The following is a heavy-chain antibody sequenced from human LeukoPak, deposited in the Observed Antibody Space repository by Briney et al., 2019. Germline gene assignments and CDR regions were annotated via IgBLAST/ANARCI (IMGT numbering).Heavy chain of an antibody. D-gene: IGHD3-22*01. CDR3: ARGDYYDSSGYFAFDY. CDR2: ITSSGSTI. Sequence: TGGSLRLSCAASGFTFSRYEMNWVRQAPGKGLEWVSYITSSGSTIYYADSVKGRFTISRDNAKNSLSLQMNSLRAEDTAVYYCARGDYYDSSGYFAFDYWGQGTLVTVSS. CDR1: GFTFSRYE. J-gene: IGHJ4*02. V-gene: IGHV3-48*03.